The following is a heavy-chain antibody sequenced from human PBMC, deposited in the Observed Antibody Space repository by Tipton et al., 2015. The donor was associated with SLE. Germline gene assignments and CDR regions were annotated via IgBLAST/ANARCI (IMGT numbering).Heavy chain of an antibody. CDR2: IYYSGST. V-gene: IGHV4-61*01. CDR3: ARGWGGWPYYFDY. Sequence: LRLSCTVSGGSISSSSYYWNWIRQPPGKGLEWIGYIYYSGSTNYNPSLKSRVTISVDTSKNQFSLKLSSVTAADTAVYYCARGWGGWPYYFDYWGQGTLVTVSS. J-gene: IGHJ4*02. CDR1: GGSISSSSYY. D-gene: IGHD6-19*01.